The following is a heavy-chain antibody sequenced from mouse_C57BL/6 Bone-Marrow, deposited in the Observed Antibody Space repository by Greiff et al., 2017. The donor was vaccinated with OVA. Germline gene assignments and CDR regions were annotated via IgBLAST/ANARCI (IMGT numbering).Heavy chain of an antibody. CDR2: IDPETGGT. D-gene: IGHD1-1*01. CDR3: TRGYRSYYAMDY. Sequence: VQLQQSGAELVRPGASVTLSCKASGYTFTDYEMHWVKQTPVHGLEWIGAIDPETGGTAYNQKVKGKAILTADKSSSTAYMELRSLTSEDSAVYYCTRGYRSYYAMDYWGQGPSVTVSS. J-gene: IGHJ4*01. CDR1: GYTFTDYE. V-gene: IGHV1-15*01.